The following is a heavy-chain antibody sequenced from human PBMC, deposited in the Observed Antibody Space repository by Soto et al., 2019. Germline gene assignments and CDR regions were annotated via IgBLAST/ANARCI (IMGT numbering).Heavy chain of an antibody. CDR1: GFTFSSYS. J-gene: IGHJ6*02. CDR3: ARGRGDYYYHAMDV. CDR2: ISSSSRTK. Sequence: EVQLVESGGGWVQPGGCLRLSCAASGFTFSSYSMNWVRQAPGKGLERISYISSSSRTKYYADALKGRSTISRDDAKNSLYLQVNSLRDEDTAVYYCARGRGDYYYHAMDVWGQGTTVTVSS. V-gene: IGHV3-48*02.